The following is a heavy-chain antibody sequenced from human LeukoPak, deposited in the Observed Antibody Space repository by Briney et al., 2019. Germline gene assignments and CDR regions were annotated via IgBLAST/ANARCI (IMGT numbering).Heavy chain of an antibody. CDR3: AKTPLLEWLSKYYFDY. CDR1: AFSLNAYN. J-gene: IGHJ4*02. D-gene: IGHD3-3*01. CDR2: ISGSGGST. V-gene: IGHV3-23*01. Sequence: GGSLRLSCAASAFSLNAYNMNWVRQAPGKGLEWVSAISGSGGSTYYADSVKGRFTISRDNSKNTLYLQMNSLRAEDTAVYYCAKTPLLEWLSKYYFDYWGQGTLVTVSS.